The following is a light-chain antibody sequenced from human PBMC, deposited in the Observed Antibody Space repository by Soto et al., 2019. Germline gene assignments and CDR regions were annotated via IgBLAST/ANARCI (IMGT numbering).Light chain of an antibody. J-gene: IGKJ5*01. CDR2: SAS. V-gene: IGKV3-15*01. CDR3: QQYVTSSIT. CDR1: QRVGIN. Sequence: EIVMTQSPATLSVSPWETATLSCRASQRVGINLAWYQQKPGQAPRLLIYSASTRASGIPDRFSGSGSGTDFTLTISRLEPEDFALYYCQQYVTSSITFGQGTRLEIK.